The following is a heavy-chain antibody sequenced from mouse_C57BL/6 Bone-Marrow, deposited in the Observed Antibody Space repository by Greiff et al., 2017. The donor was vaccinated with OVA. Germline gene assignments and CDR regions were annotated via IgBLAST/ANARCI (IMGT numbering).Heavy chain of an antibody. CDR3: AREARWEDYFDY. CDR2: IHPNSGST. Sequence: QVQLQQPGAELVKPGASVKLSCKASGYTFTSYWMHWVKQRPGQGLEWIGMIHPNSGSTNYNEKFKSKATLTVDKSSSTAYMQLSSLTSEDSAVYYCAREARWEDYFDYWGQGTTLTVSS. J-gene: IGHJ2*01. CDR1: GYTFTSYW. D-gene: IGHD3-2*02. V-gene: IGHV1-64*01.